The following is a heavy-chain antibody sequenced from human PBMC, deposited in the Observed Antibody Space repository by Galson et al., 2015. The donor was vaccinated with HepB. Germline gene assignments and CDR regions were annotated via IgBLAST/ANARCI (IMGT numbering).Heavy chain of an antibody. V-gene: IGHV3-23*01. CDR3: AKDLHYYDSSGYYYDYFDY. D-gene: IGHD3-22*01. Sequence: LRLSCAASGFTFSSYAMSWVRRAPGKGLEWVSAISGSGGSTYYADSVKGRFTIPRDNSKNTLYLQMNSLRAEDTAVYYCAKDLHYYDSSGYYYDYFDYWGQGTLVTVSS. CDR2: ISGSGGST. J-gene: IGHJ4*02. CDR1: GFTFSSYA.